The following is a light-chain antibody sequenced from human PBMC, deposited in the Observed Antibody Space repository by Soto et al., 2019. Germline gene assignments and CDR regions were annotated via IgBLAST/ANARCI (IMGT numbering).Light chain of an antibody. Sequence: EIVLTQSPGTLSLSPGERATLSCRASQSVSSSYLAWYQQKPGQAPRLLIYGASSRATGIPDRFSGSGSGTYFTHTISRLEPEDFAVYYCQQYGSSHEGGFTFGPGTKVDIK. CDR2: GAS. CDR3: QQYGSSHEGGFT. CDR1: QSVSSSY. J-gene: IGKJ3*01. V-gene: IGKV3-20*01.